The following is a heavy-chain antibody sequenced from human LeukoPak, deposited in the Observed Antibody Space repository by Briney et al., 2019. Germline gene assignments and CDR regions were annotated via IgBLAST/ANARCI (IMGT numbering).Heavy chain of an antibody. CDR3: ASTSGGYSSDWYAPDN. CDR2: IKSDGTGI. D-gene: IGHD6-19*01. CDR1: GSTFSSYW. V-gene: IGHV3-74*01. Sequence: GGSLRLSCAVPGSTFSSYWMHWVRQAPGKGLVWVSRIKSDGTGITYADSVKGRFTISRDNARNTLYLQMSSLSAEDTALYYCASTSGGYSSDWYAPDNWGQGTLVTVSS. J-gene: IGHJ4*02.